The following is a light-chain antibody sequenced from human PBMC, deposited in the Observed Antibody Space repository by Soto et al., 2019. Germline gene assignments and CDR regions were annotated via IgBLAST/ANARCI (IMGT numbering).Light chain of an antibody. CDR1: QSISTY. J-gene: IGKJ5*01. Sequence: DIQMPQSPSSLSASVGNRVTITCRASQSISTYLNWYQKKPGKAPNLLIYDASRLQSGVPSRFSGSGGGTDFTLSISSVQPEDFATYFCQQSYMDPIPFGQGTRLENK. CDR2: DAS. V-gene: IGKV1-39*01. CDR3: QQSYMDPIP.